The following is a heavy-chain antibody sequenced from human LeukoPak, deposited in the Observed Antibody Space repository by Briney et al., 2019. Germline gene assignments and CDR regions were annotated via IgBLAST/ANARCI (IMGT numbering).Heavy chain of an antibody. Sequence: SETLSLTCAVYGGSFSGYYWSWIRQPPGKGLEWIWEINHSGSTNYNPSLKSRVTISVDTSKNQFSLKLSSVTAADTAVYYCARLAVTSGEDDYWGQGTLVTVSS. CDR3: ARLAVTSGEDDY. CDR1: GGSFSGYY. CDR2: INHSGST. V-gene: IGHV4-34*01. D-gene: IGHD2-15*01. J-gene: IGHJ4*02.